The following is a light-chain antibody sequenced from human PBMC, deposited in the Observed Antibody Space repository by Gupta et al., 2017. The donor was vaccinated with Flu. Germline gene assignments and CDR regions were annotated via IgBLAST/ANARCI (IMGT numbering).Light chain of an antibody. CDR2: GAS. CDR3: QQYGSSRT. Sequence: EIVLTQSPVTLSLSPGERATLSCRASQSVSSSYLAWYQQKPGQAPRLLIYGASSRATGIPDRFSGSGSGTDFTLTISRLEPEDFAVYYCQQYGSSRTFGGGTKVEIK. V-gene: IGKV3-20*01. CDR1: QSVSSSY. J-gene: IGKJ4*01.